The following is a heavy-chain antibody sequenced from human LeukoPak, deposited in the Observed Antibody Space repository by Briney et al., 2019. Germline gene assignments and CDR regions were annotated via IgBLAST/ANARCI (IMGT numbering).Heavy chain of an antibody. V-gene: IGHV3-23*01. CDR3: AKEFGDVWSGYYLYYFDY. CDR2: ISGSGGST. J-gene: IGHJ4*02. CDR1: GFTFSRYA. Sequence: TGGSLRLPCAASGFTFSRYAMSWVRQAPGKGLDWVSAISGSGGSTYYADSVKGRFTISRDNSKNTLYLQMNGLRVEDRAVHYCAKEFGDVWSGYYLYYFDYWGQRTLVTVSS. D-gene: IGHD3-3*01.